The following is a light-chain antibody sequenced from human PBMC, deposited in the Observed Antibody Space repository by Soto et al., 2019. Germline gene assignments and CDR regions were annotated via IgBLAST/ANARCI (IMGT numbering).Light chain of an antibody. CDR3: QQLYDYPIT. J-gene: IGKJ3*01. CDR1: QGINSD. V-gene: IGKV1D-13*01. CDR2: AAF. Sequence: AIQLTQSRSSLSASVGDRVDITCRASQGINSDLAWYQQKPGKAPKLLIFAAFSLENGVPSRFSGSGSGADFTLTISSLQPEDSGTYYCQQLYDYPITFGPGTKVDIK.